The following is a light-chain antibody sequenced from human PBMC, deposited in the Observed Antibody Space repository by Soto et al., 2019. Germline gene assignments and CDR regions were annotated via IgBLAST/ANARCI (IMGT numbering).Light chain of an antibody. CDR1: SSNIGTNI. J-gene: IGLJ2*01. CDR3: AAWDDSLNGPV. CDR2: FDN. V-gene: IGLV1-44*01. Sequence: QSVLTQPPSASGTPGQRVTISCSGSSSNIGTNIVNWYQQLPGTAPKVLIYFDNQRPSGVPDRFSGSRSGTSASLAISGLQSEDEADYYCAAWDDSLNGPVFGGGTQLTVL.